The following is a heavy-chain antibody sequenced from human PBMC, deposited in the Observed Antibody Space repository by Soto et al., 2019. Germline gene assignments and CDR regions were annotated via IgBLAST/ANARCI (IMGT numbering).Heavy chain of an antibody. J-gene: IGHJ5*02. CDR3: ARDRKNIQFLLYPGTP. CDR1: GFTFSSYS. D-gene: IGHD4-4*01. Sequence: SGGSLRLSCAASGFTFSSYSMNWVRQAPGKGLEWVSYISSSSSTIYYADSVKGRFTISRGNSKNTLYLQMNSLRAEDTAVYYCARDRKNIQFLLYPGTPWGQGTLVTVSS. V-gene: IGHV3-48*01. CDR2: ISSSSSTI.